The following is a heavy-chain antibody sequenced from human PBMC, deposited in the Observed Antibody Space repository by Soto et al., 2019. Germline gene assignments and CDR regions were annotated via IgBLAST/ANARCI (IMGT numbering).Heavy chain of an antibody. CDR2: INSDGSST. Sequence: EVKLLESGGGLVQPGGSLRLSCEASGYTFSTYWMHWVRQAPGKGLVWVSRINSDGSSTNYADSVKGRVTISRDNAKNTLYLQMNSLRAEDTAVYYCVRDFEYWGQGTLVTVSS. J-gene: IGHJ4*02. CDR3: VRDFEY. CDR1: GYTFSTYW. V-gene: IGHV3-74*01.